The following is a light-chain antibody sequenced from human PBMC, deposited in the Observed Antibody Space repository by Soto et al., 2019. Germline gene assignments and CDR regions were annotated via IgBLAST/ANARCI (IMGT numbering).Light chain of an antibody. CDR2: DVS. CDR3: SSYTDFNLHV. Sequence: QSALTQPASVSGSPGQSISISCTGTSSDVGGYNYVSWYQHQPGKAPKLVIFDVSGRPSGISNRFSGSKSGNTASLTISGLRPEDEADYYCSSYTDFNLHVFGTGTKVTVL. CDR1: SSDVGGYNY. V-gene: IGLV2-14*03. J-gene: IGLJ1*01.